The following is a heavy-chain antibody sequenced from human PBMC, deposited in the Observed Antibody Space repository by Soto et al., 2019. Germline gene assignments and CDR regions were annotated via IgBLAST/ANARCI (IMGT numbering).Heavy chain of an antibody. D-gene: IGHD7-27*01. V-gene: IGHV4-61*01. CDR3: ARANWVSPVFSSEC. CDR2: MYYSGST. Sequence: SETLSLTCTVSGGSVSSGSYYWSWIQQPPGKGLEWIGYMYYSGSTNYNPSLKSRVTISVDTSKNQFSLKLSSVTAADTAVYYCARANWVSPVFSSECWGQGNMVNVSS. J-gene: IGHJ4*02. CDR1: GGSVSSGSYY.